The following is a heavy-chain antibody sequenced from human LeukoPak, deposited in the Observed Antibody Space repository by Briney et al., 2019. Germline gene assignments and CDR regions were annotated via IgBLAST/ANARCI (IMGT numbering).Heavy chain of an antibody. D-gene: IGHD6-19*01. CDR2: INPSGGST. Sequence: ASVKVSCKASGYTFTSYYMHWVRQAPGQGLEWMGIINPSGGSTSYAQKFQGRVTMTRDTSTSTVYMELSSLRSEDTAVYYCARTKQWLVRGYYYYYGMDVWGQGTTVTVSS. CDR3: ARTKQWLVRGYYYYYGMDV. J-gene: IGHJ6*02. V-gene: IGHV1-46*01. CDR1: GYTFTSYY.